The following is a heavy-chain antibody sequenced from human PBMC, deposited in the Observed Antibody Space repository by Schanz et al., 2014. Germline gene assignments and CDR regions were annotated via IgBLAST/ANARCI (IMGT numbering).Heavy chain of an antibody. J-gene: IGHJ4*02. Sequence: QVHLVESGGGVVQPGGSLRLSCAASGFIFRTYGMHWVRQAPGKGLEWVGVIQYEGTYKYYADSEKGRFTISRDNSENTLYLKMTSLRAEDTAVYYCAKVDGYAYGSMGQEYFDYWGQGTLVAVSS. D-gene: IGHD5-18*01. CDR1: GFIFRTYG. CDR3: AKVDGYAYGSMGQEYFDY. CDR2: IQYEGTYK. V-gene: IGHV3-30*02.